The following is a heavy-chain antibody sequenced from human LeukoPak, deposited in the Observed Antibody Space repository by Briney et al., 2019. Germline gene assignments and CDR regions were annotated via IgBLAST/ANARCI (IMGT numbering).Heavy chain of an antibody. CDR2: ISAYNGNT. CDR3: ARDWDGYNWFDY. CDR1: GYTFTGYG. V-gene: IGHV1-18*01. Sequence: ASVKVSCKASGYTFTGYGISWVRQAPGQGLEWMGWISAYNGNTNYAQKLQGRVTMTTDTSTSTAYMELRSLRSDDTAVYYCARDWDGYNWFDYWGQGTLVTVSS. D-gene: IGHD5-24*01. J-gene: IGHJ4*02.